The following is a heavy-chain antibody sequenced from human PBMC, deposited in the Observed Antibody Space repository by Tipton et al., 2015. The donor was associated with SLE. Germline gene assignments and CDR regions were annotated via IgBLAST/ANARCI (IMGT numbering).Heavy chain of an antibody. V-gene: IGHV3-48*03. CDR1: GFTFSSYE. CDR2: VSSGGDTI. CDR3: SGGWAQQLGYYLDY. J-gene: IGHJ4*02. Sequence: GSLRLSCAASGFTFSSYEMHWVRQAPGKGLDWISYVSSGGDTIYYADSVKGRFTISRDNAKNSLYLEMNSLRAEDTAVYYCSGGWAQQLGYYLDYWGPGTLVTVSS. D-gene: IGHD6-13*01.